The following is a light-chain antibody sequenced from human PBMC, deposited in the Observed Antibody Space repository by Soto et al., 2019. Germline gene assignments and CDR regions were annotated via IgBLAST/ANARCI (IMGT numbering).Light chain of an antibody. CDR1: SSDLGTYDY. V-gene: IGLV2-14*01. J-gene: IGLJ2*01. CDR3: SSYTTSSSVI. Sequence: QSALTQPASVSGSPGQSIAISCSGTSSDLGTYDYVSWYQQHPGKAPKLMLFVVNHRPSGVSDRFFGSKSGNTASLTISGLQAEDEADYYCSSYTTSSSVIFGGGTKLTVL. CDR2: VVN.